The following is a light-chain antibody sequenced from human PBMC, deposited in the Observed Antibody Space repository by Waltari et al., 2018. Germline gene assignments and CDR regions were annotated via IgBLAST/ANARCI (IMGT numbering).Light chain of an antibody. Sequence: QSALTQPASVSGSPGQSITISCTGTSSDVGGYNYVSWYQQHPGKAPKLMIYDVSNRPSGVSNRFSGSKSGKPASLTISGLQDEDEADYYCSSYISSSTLELFGGGTSLTVL. CDR3: SSYISSSTLEL. CDR2: DVS. CDR1: SSDVGGYNY. V-gene: IGLV2-14*03. J-gene: IGLJ2*01.